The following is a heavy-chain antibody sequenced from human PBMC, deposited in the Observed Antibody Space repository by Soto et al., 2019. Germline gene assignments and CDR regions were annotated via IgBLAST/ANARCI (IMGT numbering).Heavy chain of an antibody. V-gene: IGHV1-18*01. CDR2: ISAYNGNT. CDR1: GYTFTSYG. CDR3: ARDRRCSSTSCPPGDSSGSTDAFDI. D-gene: IGHD2-2*01. J-gene: IGHJ3*02. Sequence: QVQLVQSGAEVKKPGASVKVSCKASGYTFTSYGISWVRQAPGQGLEWMGWISAYNGNTNYAQKLQGRVTMTTDTSTSTAYMELRSLRSDDTAVYYCARDRRCSSTSCPPGDSSGSTDAFDIWGQGTMVTVSS.